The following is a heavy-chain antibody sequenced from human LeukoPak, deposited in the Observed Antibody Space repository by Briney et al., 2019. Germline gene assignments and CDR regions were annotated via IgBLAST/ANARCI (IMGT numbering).Heavy chain of an antibody. J-gene: IGHJ3*02. V-gene: IGHV1-69*15. Sequence: SVKVSCKASGGTFNNYSSTWVRLAPGQGLEWMGKIIPIFGSPSYAQKFQGRVTLTADESTSTAYMELSSLRSEDTAVYYCADSSSGSDAFDIWGQGTVVSVSS. CDR1: GGTFNNYS. CDR3: ADSSSGSDAFDI. D-gene: IGHD2-15*01. CDR2: IIPIFGSP.